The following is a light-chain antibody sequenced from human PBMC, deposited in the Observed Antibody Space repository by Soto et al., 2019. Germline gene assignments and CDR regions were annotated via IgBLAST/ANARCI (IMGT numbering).Light chain of an antibody. CDR2: DSS. J-gene: IGKJ4*01. Sequence: EIVLTQSPATLSLSPGDRSSLSCRASQSVSTYLAWYQQKPGQAPRLLIYDSSNRAAGIPARFSGSGSGTGFTLTISSLEPEDFAVYYCQQRVFRVTFGGGTTGDIK. CDR3: QQRVFRVT. V-gene: IGKV3-11*01. CDR1: QSVSTY.